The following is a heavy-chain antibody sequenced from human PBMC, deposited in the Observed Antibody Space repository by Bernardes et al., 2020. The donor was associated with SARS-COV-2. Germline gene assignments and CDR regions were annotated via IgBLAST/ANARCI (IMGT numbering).Heavy chain of an antibody. CDR1: GYSISSGYY. D-gene: IGHD3-22*01. J-gene: IGHJ4*02. CDR3: ARSGAPYYDSSGYVNY. V-gene: IGHV4-38-2*01. Sequence: SETLSLTCAVSGYSISSGYYWGWIRQPPGKGLEWIGSIYHSGSTYYNPSLKSRVTISVDTSKNQFSLKLSSVTAADTAVYYCARSGAPYYDSSGYVNYWGQGTLVTVSS. CDR2: IYHSGST.